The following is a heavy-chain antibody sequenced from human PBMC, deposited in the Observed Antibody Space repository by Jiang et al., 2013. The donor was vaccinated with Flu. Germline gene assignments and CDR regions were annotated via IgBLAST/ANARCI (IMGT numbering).Heavy chain of an antibody. CDR1: GGSISSYY. CDR2: IYYSGST. J-gene: IGHJ3*02. Sequence: GLVKPSETLSLTCTVSGGSISSYYWSWIRQPPGKGLEWIGYIYYSGSTNYNPSLKSRVTISVDTSKNQFSLKLSSVTAADTAVYYCARVPLIPFKLELLGAFDIWGQGTMVTVSS. V-gene: IGHV4-59*01. D-gene: IGHD1-7*01. CDR3: ARVPLIPFKLELLGAFDI.